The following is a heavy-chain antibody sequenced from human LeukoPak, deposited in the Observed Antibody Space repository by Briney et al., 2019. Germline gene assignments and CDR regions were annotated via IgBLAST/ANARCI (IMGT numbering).Heavy chain of an antibody. CDR3: AKDRGPIVVVPAAILQH. CDR1: GFTFSSYG. Sequence: GGSLRLSCAASGFTFSSYGMHWVRQAPGKGLEWVAVISYDGSNKYYADSVKGRFTISRDNSKNTLYLQMNSLRAEDTAVYYCAKDRGPIVVVPAAILQHWGQGTLVTVSS. D-gene: IGHD2-2*01. J-gene: IGHJ1*01. CDR2: ISYDGSNK. V-gene: IGHV3-30*18.